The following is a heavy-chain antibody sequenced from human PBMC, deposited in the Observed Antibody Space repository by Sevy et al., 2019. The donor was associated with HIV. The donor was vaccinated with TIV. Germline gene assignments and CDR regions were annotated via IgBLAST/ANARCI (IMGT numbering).Heavy chain of an antibody. CDR2: ISSSGSTI. CDR3: ARPNGGIAARSSYYGMDV. CDR1: GFTFSDYY. J-gene: IGHJ6*02. V-gene: IGHV3-11*01. Sequence: GGSLRLSCAASGFTFSDYYMSWIRQAPGKGLEWVSYISSSGSTIYYADSVKGRFTISRDNAKTSRYLQMNSLRAEDTAVYYCARPNGGIAARSSYYGMDVWGQGTTVTVSS. D-gene: IGHD6-6*01.